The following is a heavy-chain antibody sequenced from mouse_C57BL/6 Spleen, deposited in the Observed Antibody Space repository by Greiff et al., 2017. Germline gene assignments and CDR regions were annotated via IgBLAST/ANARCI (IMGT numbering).Heavy chain of an antibody. V-gene: IGHV1-50*01. CDR2: IDPSDSYT. D-gene: IGHD2-3*01. CDR1: GYTFTSYW. CDR3: ARDDGD. Sequence: QVQLQQPGAELVKPGASVKLSCKASGYTFTSYWMQWVKQRPGQGLEWIGEIDPSDSYTNYNQKFKGKATLTVDTSSSTAYMQHSSLTSEDSAVYYCARDDGDWGQGTTLTVSS. J-gene: IGHJ2*01.